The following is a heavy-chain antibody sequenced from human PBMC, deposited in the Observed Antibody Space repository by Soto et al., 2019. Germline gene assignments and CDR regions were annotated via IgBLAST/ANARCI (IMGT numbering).Heavy chain of an antibody. D-gene: IGHD3-10*01. CDR3: AREVQVHTPAFVY. CDR2: ISPMFGAA. J-gene: IGHJ4*02. Sequence: QVQLVQSGAEMKKPGSSVKVSCQSSGGTFNTYAMNWVRQAPGQGPEWMGDISPMFGAANYAPKFQGRVTITADESTGTSYMQLSSLTSEDTALYFCAREVQVHTPAFVYWGQGTRVTVSS. V-gene: IGHV1-69*19. CDR1: GGTFNTYA.